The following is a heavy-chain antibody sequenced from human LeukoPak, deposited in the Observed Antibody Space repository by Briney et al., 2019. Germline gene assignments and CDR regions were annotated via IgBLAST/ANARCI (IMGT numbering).Heavy chain of an antibody. V-gene: IGHV3-20*04. CDR2: INWNGGST. D-gene: IGHD3-9*01. CDR3: AREGDILTGYYPFDY. Sequence: GGSLRLSCAASGFTFDDYGMSWVRQAPGKGLEWVSGINWNGGSTGYADSVKGRFTISRDNAKNSLDLQMNSLRAEDTALYYCAREGDILTGYYPFDYWGQGTLVTVSS. J-gene: IGHJ4*02. CDR1: GFTFDDYG.